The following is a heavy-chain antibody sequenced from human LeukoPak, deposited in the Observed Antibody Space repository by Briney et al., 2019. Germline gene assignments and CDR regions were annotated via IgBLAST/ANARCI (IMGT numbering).Heavy chain of an antibody. CDR1: GFTVSSNC. V-gene: IGHV3-53*01. D-gene: IGHD6-13*01. J-gene: IGHJ4*02. CDR3: AKDRLGSVSGTLLDH. Sequence: GGSLRLSCVASGFTVSSNCMTWVRQAPGKGLEWVSVIYSDGSTYYSDSVKGRFTISRDNSKNTLYLQMSSLRAEDTAIYYCAKDRLGSVSGTLLDHWGQGTLVTVSS. CDR2: IYSDGST.